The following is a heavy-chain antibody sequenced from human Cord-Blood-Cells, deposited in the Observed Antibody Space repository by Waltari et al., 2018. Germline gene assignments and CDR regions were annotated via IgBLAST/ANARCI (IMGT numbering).Heavy chain of an antibody. Sequence: QVQLVQSGAEVKKPGASVKVSCKASGYPFTGYYMHWVRQAPGQGLEWMGWSDPSSGVTNYAQKCQGWVTMTRDTSISTAYMELSRLGSDGTAVYYWARAGGGTIGAFDYWGQGTLVTVSS. CDR1: GYPFTGYY. CDR3: ARAGGGTIGAFDY. D-gene: IGHD3-16*01. CDR2: SDPSSGVT. J-gene: IGHJ4*02. V-gene: IGHV1-2*04.